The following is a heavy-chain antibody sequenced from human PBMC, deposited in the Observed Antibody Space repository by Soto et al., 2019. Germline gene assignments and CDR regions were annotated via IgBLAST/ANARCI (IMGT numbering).Heavy chain of an antibody. D-gene: IGHD2-21*02. CDR2: INPNSGGT. V-gene: IGHV1-2*02. CDR3: ARAYCGGDCAAKSVYWFDP. Sequence: GASVKVSCKASGYTFTGYYMHWVRQAPGQGLEWMGWINPNSGGTNYAQKFQGRVTMTRDTSISTAYMELSRLRSDDTAVYYCARAYCGGDCAAKSVYWFDPWGQGTLVTVSS. CDR1: GYTFTGYY. J-gene: IGHJ5*02.